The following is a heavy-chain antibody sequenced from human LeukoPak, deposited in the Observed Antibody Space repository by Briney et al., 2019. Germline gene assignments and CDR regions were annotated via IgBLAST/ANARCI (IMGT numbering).Heavy chain of an antibody. D-gene: IGHD6-19*01. CDR1: GGSISSSSYY. CDR2: IYYSGST. Sequence: SETLSLTCTVSGGSISSSSYYWGWIRQPPGKGLEWIGSIYYSGSTNYNPSLKSRVTISVDTSKNQFSLKLSSVTAADTAVYYCARQIAVATSYYYGMDVWGQGTTVTVSS. V-gene: IGHV4-39*01. CDR3: ARQIAVATSYYYGMDV. J-gene: IGHJ6*02.